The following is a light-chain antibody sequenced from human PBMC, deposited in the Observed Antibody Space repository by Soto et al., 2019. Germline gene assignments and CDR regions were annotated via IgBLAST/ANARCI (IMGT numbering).Light chain of an antibody. J-gene: IGKJ5*01. CDR1: QPVSIN. Sequence: EILMTQSPATLSVSPGERGTLSCRASQPVSINVAWYQQKTGQSPRLLISGASTRATGIPDRFSGSKSGTDCTLTIRGLEPEDASVYYCQQYGSYPITFGQGTRLEIK. V-gene: IGKV3-15*01. CDR2: GAS. CDR3: QQYGSYPIT.